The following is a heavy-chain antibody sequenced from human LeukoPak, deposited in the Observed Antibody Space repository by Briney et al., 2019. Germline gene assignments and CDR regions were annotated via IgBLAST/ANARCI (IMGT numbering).Heavy chain of an antibody. J-gene: IGHJ4*02. CDR2: IKQDGSEK. Sequence: GGSLRLSCAASGFTFSSYWMSWVRQAPGKGLEWVANIKQDGSEKYYVDSVKGRFTISRDNAKNSLYLQMNSLRAEDTAVYYCARDSAEVGASPVKGYWGQGTLVTVSS. CDR3: ARDSAEVGASPVKGY. CDR1: GFTFSSYW. V-gene: IGHV3-7*01. D-gene: IGHD1-26*01.